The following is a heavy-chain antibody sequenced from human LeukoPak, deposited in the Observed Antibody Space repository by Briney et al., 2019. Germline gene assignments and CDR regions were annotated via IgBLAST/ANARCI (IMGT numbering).Heavy chain of an antibody. V-gene: IGHV4-4*02. J-gene: IGHJ4*02. Sequence: SETLSLTCAVSGGSISSTNWWSWVRPPPGKGLEWIGEIYRSGTTNYKPSLKSRVTISLDKSMNHFSLKLTSVTAADSAVYYCARRSPYSTGWSSYFDYWGQGALVTVSS. D-gene: IGHD6-19*01. CDR2: IYRSGTT. CDR1: GGSISSTNW. CDR3: ARRSPYSTGWSSYFDY.